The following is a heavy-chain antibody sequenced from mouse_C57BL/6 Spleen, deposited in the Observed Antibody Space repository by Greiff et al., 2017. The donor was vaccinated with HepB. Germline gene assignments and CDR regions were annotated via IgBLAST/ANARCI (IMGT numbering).Heavy chain of an antibody. Sequence: VQVVESGPELVKPGASVKISCKASGYAFSSSWMNWVKQRPGKGLEWIGRIYPGDGDTNYNGKFKGKATLTADKSSSTAYMQLSSLTSEDSAVYFCARDDGYFAYWGQGTLVTVSA. V-gene: IGHV1-82*01. D-gene: IGHD2-3*01. J-gene: IGHJ3*01. CDR1: GYAFSSSW. CDR3: ARDDGYFAY. CDR2: IYPGDGDT.